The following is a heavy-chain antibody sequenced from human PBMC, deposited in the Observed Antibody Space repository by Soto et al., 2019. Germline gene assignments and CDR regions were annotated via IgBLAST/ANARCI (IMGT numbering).Heavy chain of an antibody. CDR2: IHNDGTT. CDR3: ARCGDFCLDY. Sequence: SETLSLTCAVSGGSIRSGWWLSWVRQTPGKGLEWIGEIHNDGTTHLNPSLKSRVIISVDGSKNQFSLKLTSVTAADTAVYYCARCGDFCLDYWGRGSLVTVSS. D-gene: IGHD3-16*01. CDR1: GGSIRSGWW. J-gene: IGHJ4*02. V-gene: IGHV4-4*02.